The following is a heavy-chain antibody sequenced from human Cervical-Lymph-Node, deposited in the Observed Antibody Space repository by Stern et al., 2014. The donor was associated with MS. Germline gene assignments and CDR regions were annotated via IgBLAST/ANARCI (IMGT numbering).Heavy chain of an antibody. J-gene: IGHJ4*02. CDR2: ISYDGSHK. D-gene: IGHD2-15*01. Sequence: MQLVESGGGVVQPGRSLRLSCAASGFTFSSYGMHWVRQAPGKGLEWVAVISYDGSHKYYADSVKGRFTISRDNSKNTLYLQMNSLRAEDTAVYYCARDSDCSGGSCYLDYWGQGTLVTVSS. CDR1: GFTFSSYG. V-gene: IGHV3-33*01. CDR3: ARDSDCSGGSCYLDY.